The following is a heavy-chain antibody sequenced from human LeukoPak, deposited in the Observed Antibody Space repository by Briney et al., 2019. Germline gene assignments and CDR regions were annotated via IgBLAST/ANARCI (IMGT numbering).Heavy chain of an antibody. D-gene: IGHD3-16*01. CDR3: AKQLRINVWFFDS. CDR1: GFTFNNYA. CDR2: ISGSGYQT. J-gene: IGHJ4*02. Sequence: PGGSLRLSCAASGFTFNNYALSWVRQAPGKGLEWVSLISGSGYQTDYADSVKGRFTISRDNSKNTLYLQMNSLKAEDTAVYYCAKQLRINVWFFDSWGQGTLVPVSS. V-gene: IGHV3-23*01.